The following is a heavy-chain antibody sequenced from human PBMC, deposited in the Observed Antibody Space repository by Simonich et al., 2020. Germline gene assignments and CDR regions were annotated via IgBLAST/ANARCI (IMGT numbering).Heavy chain of an antibody. CDR1: GYTFTRYG. D-gene: IGHD2-15*01. J-gene: IGHJ4*02. CDR3: ARASRGTWWYYYFDY. Sequence: QVQRVQSGAEVKKPGASVKVSCKASGYTFTRYGISWVRQAPGKGLEWMGWRRAYKCNTNHAQKLQGRVTMTTDTSTSTAYRELRSLRSDDTAVYYCARASRGTWWYYYFDYWGQGTLVTVSS. CDR2: RRAYKCNT. V-gene: IGHV1-18*01.